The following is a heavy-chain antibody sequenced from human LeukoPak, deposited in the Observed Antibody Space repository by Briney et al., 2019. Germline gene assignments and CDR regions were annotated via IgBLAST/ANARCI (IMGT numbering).Heavy chain of an antibody. D-gene: IGHD3-10*01. V-gene: IGHV4-34*01. J-gene: IGHJ4*02. Sequence: PSETLSLTRAVYGGSFSGYYWSWIRQPPGKGLEWIGEINHSGSTNYNPSLKSRVTISVDTSKNQFSLKLSSVTAADTAVYYCARGARDWPLYYYGSGSPDYWGQGTLVTVSS. CDR2: INHSGST. CDR3: ARGARDWPLYYYGSGSPDY. CDR1: GGSFSGYY.